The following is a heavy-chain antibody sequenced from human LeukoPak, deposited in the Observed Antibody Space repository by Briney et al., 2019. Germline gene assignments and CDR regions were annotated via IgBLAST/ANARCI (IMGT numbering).Heavy chain of an antibody. CDR3: ARLRGPVPAAMLVGWFDP. D-gene: IGHD2-2*01. V-gene: IGHV1-69*06. CDR2: IIPIFGTA. CDR1: GGTFSSYA. Sequence: PGASVKVSCKASGGTFSSYAISWVRQAPGQGLEWMGGIIPIFGTANYAQKFQGRVTITADKSTSTAYMELSSLRSEDTAVYYCARLRGPVPAAMLVGWFDPWGQGTLVTVSS. J-gene: IGHJ5*02.